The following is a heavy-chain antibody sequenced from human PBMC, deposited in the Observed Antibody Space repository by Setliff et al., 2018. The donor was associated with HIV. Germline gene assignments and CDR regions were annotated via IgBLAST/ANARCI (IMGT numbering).Heavy chain of an antibody. Sequence: ASVKVSCKASGYAFTSYYMHWVRQAPGQGLEWMGMVYPSDGSTSYAQKFQGRVTMTRDTSTSTIYMELNSLTSEDTAVYYCARDNTAFDIWGQGTMVTVSS. CDR3: ARDNTAFDI. D-gene: IGHD2-2*02. V-gene: IGHV1-46*01. J-gene: IGHJ3*02. CDR2: VYPSDGST. CDR1: GYAFTSYY.